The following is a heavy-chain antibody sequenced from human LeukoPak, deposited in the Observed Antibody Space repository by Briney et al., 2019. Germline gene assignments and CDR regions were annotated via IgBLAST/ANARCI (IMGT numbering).Heavy chain of an antibody. V-gene: IGHV3-73*01. CDR1: GFTFNNSA. J-gene: IGHJ4*02. Sequence: PGGSLKLSCAASGFTFNNSAMHWVRHTSGKGLEWLGRIRSKTNNFATAYAASVRGKLTISRDDSKNTAFLQMNSLKTEDTAMYFCTTSYYDFTSFDHWGQAVLVTVSS. D-gene: IGHD3/OR15-3a*01. CDR2: IRSKTNNFAT. CDR3: TTSYYDFTSFDH.